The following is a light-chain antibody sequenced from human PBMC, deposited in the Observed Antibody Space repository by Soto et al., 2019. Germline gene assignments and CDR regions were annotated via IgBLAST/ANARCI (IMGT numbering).Light chain of an antibody. CDR3: SSYRGTSTPV. Sequence: QSALTQPASVSGSPGQSITISCTGTSTDVGAYNYVSWYQQHPGKAPKLVIFDVTNRPSEVSDRFSGSKSGNTASLTISGLQFEDEADYYCSSYRGTSTPVFGGGTKLT. CDR2: DVT. CDR1: STDVGAYNY. J-gene: IGLJ2*01. V-gene: IGLV2-14*01.